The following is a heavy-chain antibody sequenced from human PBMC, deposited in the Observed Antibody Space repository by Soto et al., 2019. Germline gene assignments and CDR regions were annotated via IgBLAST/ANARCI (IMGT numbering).Heavy chain of an antibody. CDR2: IYWDDDK. D-gene: IGHD3-10*02. J-gene: IGHJ4*02. CDR1: GFSISTSGEG. CDR3: AHRDSHNYYVFDY. Sequence: QITLKESGPTLVKPTQTLTMTCSLSGFSISTSGEGVGWIRQPPGKALEWLGVIYWDDDKRYSPSLQNRLTIAKDTSKIQVVLTLTNVDPVDTATYYCAHRDSHNYYVFDYWGQGTLVTVSS. V-gene: IGHV2-5*02.